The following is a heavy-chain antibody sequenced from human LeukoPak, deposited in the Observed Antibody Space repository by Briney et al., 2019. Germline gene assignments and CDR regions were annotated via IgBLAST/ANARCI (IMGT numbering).Heavy chain of an antibody. V-gene: IGHV3-49*04. CDR2: IRSAAYGGTS. CDR3: ARRQFKAFNI. J-gene: IGHJ3*02. Sequence: TGGSLRLSCVASGFIFRDYAMSWVRQAPGKGLEWVGFIRSAAYGGTSVYAASVKGRFTISRDDSNSITYLQMNSLKTEDTAVYYCARRQFKAFNIWGQGAMVTVSS. CDR1: GFIFRDYA.